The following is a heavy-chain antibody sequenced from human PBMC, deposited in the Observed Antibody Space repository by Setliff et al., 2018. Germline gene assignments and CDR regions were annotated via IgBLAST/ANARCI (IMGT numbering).Heavy chain of an antibody. Sequence: SVKVSCKASGATFSSYGISWVRQAPGQGLEWMGGTIPMFGTTEYAQKFQVRLTIITDESTNTAFMQLSSLRSDDTAVYYCVREGVDRRSSTDYRYYKGVWGKGTTVTVS. CDR3: VREGVDRRSSTDYRYYKGV. CDR2: TIPMFGTT. CDR1: GATFSSYG. D-gene: IGHD6-6*01. J-gene: IGHJ6*03. V-gene: IGHV1-69*05.